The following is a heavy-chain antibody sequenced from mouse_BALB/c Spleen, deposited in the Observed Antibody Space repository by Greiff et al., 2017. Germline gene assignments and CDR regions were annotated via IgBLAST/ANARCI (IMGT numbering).Heavy chain of an antibody. CDR1: GYSITSDYA. J-gene: IGHJ4*01. Sequence: VQLKESGPGLVKPSQSLSLTCTVTGYSITSDYAWNWIRQFPGNKLEWMGYISYSGCTSYNPSLKSRISITRDTSKNQFFLQLNSVTTEDTATYYCAHRYDVRYYAMDYWGQGTSVTVSS. CDR2: ISYSGCT. CDR3: AHRYDVRYYAMDY. V-gene: IGHV3-2*02. D-gene: IGHD2-14*01.